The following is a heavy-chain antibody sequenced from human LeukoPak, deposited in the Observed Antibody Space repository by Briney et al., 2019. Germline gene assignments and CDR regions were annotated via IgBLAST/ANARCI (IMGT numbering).Heavy chain of an antibody. CDR3: ARVTMIVVVIDY. V-gene: IGHV4-31*03. Sequence: PSETLSLTCTVSGGSISSGGYYWSWIRQHSGRGLEWIGYIYDSGSTYYNPSPKSRVTISVDTSKNHFSLKLSSVTAADTAVYYCARVTMIVVVIDYWGQGTLVTVSS. J-gene: IGHJ4*02. D-gene: IGHD3-22*01. CDR2: IYDSGST. CDR1: GGSISSGGYY.